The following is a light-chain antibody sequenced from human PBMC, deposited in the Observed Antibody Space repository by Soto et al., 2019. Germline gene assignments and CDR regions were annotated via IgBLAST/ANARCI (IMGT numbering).Light chain of an antibody. CDR1: SSAIGAYDY. V-gene: IGLV2-14*01. CDR2: EVS. J-gene: IGLJ1*01. CDR3: SSYTSISTLV. Sequence: QSSLAQPASLSASPGQSIALSCTGTSSAIGAYDYFSWYQHFPAKPPKLIIYEVSDWASGDSVRLSVSKSVNTATLTISRLQAEDEADYYCSSYTSISTLVFGTGNKVTDL.